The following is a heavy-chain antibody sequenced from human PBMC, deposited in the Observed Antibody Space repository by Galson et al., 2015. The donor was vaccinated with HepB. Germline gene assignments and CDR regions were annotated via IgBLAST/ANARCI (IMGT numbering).Heavy chain of an antibody. J-gene: IGHJ5*02. CDR3: ARGGFVAVVTATLNNWFDP. D-gene: IGHD2-15*01. Sequence: SVKVSCKASGYTFSSYSIAWVRQAPGQGLEWMGWISAYDSSTNYAQKFQGRVTMTTETSTTTAYMGLRSLRSDDTAVYYCARGGFVAVVTATLNNWFDPRGQGTLVTVSS. V-gene: IGHV1-18*01. CDR1: GYTFSSYS. CDR2: ISAYDSST.